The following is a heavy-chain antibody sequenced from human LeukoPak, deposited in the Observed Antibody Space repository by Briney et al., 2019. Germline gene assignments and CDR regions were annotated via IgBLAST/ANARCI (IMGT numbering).Heavy chain of an antibody. CDR3: VTNIAGAFDI. CDR1: GFTFSAYA. CDR2: VSADGVST. Sequence: PGGSLRLSCSASGFTFSAYAMHWVRQAPGKGQEHVSIVSADGVSTYYAMSVKGRFTISRDNSKSTVYLQVGSLRGEDMAMYYCVTNIAGAFDIWGQGTMVTVSS. V-gene: IGHV3-64*01. D-gene: IGHD1-1*01. J-gene: IGHJ3*02.